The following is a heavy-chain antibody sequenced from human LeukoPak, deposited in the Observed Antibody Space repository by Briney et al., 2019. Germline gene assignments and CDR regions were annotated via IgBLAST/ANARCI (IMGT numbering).Heavy chain of an antibody. V-gene: IGHV3-21*01. Sequence: GESLRLSCAASGFTFSSYSMNWVRQAPGKGLEWVSSISSSSSYIYYADSVKGRFTISRDNAKNSLYLQMNSLRAEDTAVYYCARLLGYCSSTSCPHYGMDVWGQGTTVTVSS. CDR3: ARLLGYCSSTSCPHYGMDV. CDR2: ISSSSSYI. CDR1: GFTFSSYS. D-gene: IGHD2-2*01. J-gene: IGHJ6*02.